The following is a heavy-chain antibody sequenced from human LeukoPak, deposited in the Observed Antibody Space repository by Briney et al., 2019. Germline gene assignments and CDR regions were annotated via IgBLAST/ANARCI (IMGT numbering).Heavy chain of an antibody. CDR1: GYTFATYG. V-gene: IGHV1-18*04. Sequence: GASVKVSCKAFGYTFATYGISWVRQAPGQGLEWMAWISTYNGDTKYAQSLQGRVTLTTDTSTSTAYMELRSLRSEDTAVYYCASGMGLLYVYWGQGTLVTVSS. CDR3: ASGMGLLYVY. J-gene: IGHJ4*02. D-gene: IGHD2-2*02. CDR2: ISTYNGDT.